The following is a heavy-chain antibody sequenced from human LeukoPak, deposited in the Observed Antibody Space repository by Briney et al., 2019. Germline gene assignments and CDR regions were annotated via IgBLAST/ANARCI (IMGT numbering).Heavy chain of an antibody. J-gene: IGHJ4*01. CDR1: GGSISSSSYY. V-gene: IGHV4-39*07. CDR3: ARDRDVDDFDS. Sequence: SETLSLTCTVSGGSISSSSYYWGWIRQPPGKGLEWIGSIYYSGSTYYNPSLKSRVTISVDTSKNQFSLKLSSVTAADTAVYYCARDRDVDDFDSWGHGTLVTVSS. D-gene: IGHD2-15*01. CDR2: IYYSGST.